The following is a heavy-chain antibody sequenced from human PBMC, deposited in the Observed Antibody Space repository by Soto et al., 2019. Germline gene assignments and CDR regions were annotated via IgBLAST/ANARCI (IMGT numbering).Heavy chain of an antibody. J-gene: IGHJ5*02. CDR3: AREQCSGGSCYYEASWFDP. CDR2: INAGNGNT. V-gene: IGHV1-3*01. D-gene: IGHD2-15*01. Sequence: GASVKVSCKASGYTFTSYAMHWVRQAPGQRLEWMGWINAGNGNTKYSQKFQGRVTITRDTSASTAYMELSSLRSEDTAVSYCAREQCSGGSCYYEASWFDPWGQGTLVTVSS. CDR1: GYTFTSYA.